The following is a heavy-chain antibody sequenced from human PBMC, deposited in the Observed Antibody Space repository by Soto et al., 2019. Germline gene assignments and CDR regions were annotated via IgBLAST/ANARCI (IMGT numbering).Heavy chain of an antibody. CDR3: ARVKRAVAGTAADY. Sequence: GGSLRLSCAASGFTFSSYSMNWVRQAPGKGLEGVSYISISSSTIYYADSVKGRFTISRDNAKNSLYLQMNSLRAEDTAVYYCARVKRAVAGTAADYWGQGTLVTVSS. D-gene: IGHD6-19*01. V-gene: IGHV3-48*01. J-gene: IGHJ4*02. CDR1: GFTFSSYS. CDR2: ISISSSTI.